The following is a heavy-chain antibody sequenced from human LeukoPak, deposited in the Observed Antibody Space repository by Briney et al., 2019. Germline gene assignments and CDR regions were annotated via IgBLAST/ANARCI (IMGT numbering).Heavy chain of an antibody. V-gene: IGHV4-59*01. Sequence: SETLSLTCTVSGGSISSYYWSWIRQPPGKGLEWIGYIYYSGSTNYNPSLKSRVTISVDTSKNQFSLKLSSVTAADTAVYYCARSPREGSSFDYWGQGTLVTVSS. D-gene: IGHD6-13*01. J-gene: IGHJ4*02. CDR3: ARSPREGSSFDY. CDR2: IYYSGST. CDR1: GGSISSYY.